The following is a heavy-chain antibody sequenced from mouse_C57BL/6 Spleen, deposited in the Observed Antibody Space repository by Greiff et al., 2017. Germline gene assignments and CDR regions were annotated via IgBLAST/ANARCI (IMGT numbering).Heavy chain of an antibody. V-gene: IGHV1-50*01. CDR1: GYTFTSYW. CDR3: AKKKDYSNYDYAMDY. D-gene: IGHD2-5*01. Sequence: QVQLQQPGAELVKPGASVKLSCKASGYTFTSYWMQWVKQRPGQGLEWIGEIDPSDSYTNYNQKFKGKATLTVDTSSSTAYMQLSSLTSEDSAVYYCAKKKDYSNYDYAMDYGGQGTSVTVSS. CDR2: IDPSDSYT. J-gene: IGHJ4*01.